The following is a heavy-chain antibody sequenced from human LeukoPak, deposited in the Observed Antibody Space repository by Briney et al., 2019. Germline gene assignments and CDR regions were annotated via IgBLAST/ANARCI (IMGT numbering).Heavy chain of an antibody. J-gene: IGHJ5*02. CDR1: GFTFSSYW. CDR3: AKESVLRQWVGWFDP. D-gene: IGHD2/OR15-2a*01. CDR2: IKHDGSVK. Sequence: GGSLRLSCAASGFTFSSYWMSWVRQAPGKGLEWVANIKHDGSVKYYVDSVKGRFTISRDNAKNSLYLQMNSLRAEDTAVYYCAKESVLRQWVGWFDPWGQGTLVTVSS. V-gene: IGHV3-7*01.